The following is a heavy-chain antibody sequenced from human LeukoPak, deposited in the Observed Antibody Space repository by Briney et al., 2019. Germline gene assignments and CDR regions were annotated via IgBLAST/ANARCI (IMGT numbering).Heavy chain of an antibody. CDR2: ISGSGGRT. D-gene: IGHD3-22*01. Sequence: GGSLRLSCAASGFHFSSYALSWVRQAPGTGLEWVYAISGSGGRTNYADSVRGRFTISRDNSRNTLYLQMNGLRAEDAAVYNCAKDFPYFYDTRGYYQDNWGQGTLVTVSS. CDR3: AKDFPYFYDTRGYYQDN. CDR1: GFHFSSYA. V-gene: IGHV3-23*01. J-gene: IGHJ4*02.